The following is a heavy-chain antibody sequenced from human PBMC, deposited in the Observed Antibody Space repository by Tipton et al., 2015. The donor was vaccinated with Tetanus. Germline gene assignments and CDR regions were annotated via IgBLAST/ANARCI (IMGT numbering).Heavy chain of an antibody. Sequence: GLVKPSETLSLTCTVSGGSISSSSYYWGWIRQPPGKGLEWIGTINYSGSTYYNPSLKSRVTISVDTSKNQFSLKLSSVSAADTAVYYWARRTGGSYYALFDYWGQGTLVTVSS. J-gene: IGHJ4*02. D-gene: IGHD1-26*01. CDR3: ARRTGGSYYALFDY. CDR2: INYSGST. V-gene: IGHV4-39*01. CDR1: GGSISSSSYY.